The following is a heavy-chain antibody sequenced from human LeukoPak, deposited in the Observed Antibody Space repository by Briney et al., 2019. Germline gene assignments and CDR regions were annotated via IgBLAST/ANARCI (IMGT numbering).Heavy chain of an antibody. CDR3: ARGEDYYGSGSYSAWFDP. CDR1: GYTFTGYY. J-gene: IGHJ5*02. D-gene: IGHD3-10*01. CDR2: INPNSGGT. Sequence: ASVKVSCKASGYTFTGYYMHWVRQAPGQGLEWMGWINPNSGGTNYAQKFQGRVTMTRDTSISTAYMELSRLRSDDTAVYYCARGEDYYGSGSYSAWFDPWGQGTLVTVSS. V-gene: IGHV1-2*02.